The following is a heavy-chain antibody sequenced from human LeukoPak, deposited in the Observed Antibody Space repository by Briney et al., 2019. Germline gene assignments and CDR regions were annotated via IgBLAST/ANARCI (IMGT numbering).Heavy chain of an antibody. J-gene: IGHJ4*02. CDR3: VKDQGGGSSWYEGDY. V-gene: IGHV3-23*01. D-gene: IGHD6-13*01. CDR1: GFTFNNYA. Sequence: GGSLRLSCAASGFTFNNYAMSWVRQAPGKGLEWVSAISGNGGNTYYADSVKGRFTISRDNSKNTLYLQMNSLRAEDTAIYYCVKDQGGGSSWYEGDYWGQGTLVTVSS. CDR2: ISGNGGNT.